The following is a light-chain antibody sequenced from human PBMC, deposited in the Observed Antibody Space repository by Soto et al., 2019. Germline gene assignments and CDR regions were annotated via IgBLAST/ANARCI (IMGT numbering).Light chain of an antibody. V-gene: IGKV1-5*03. CDR3: QHYNSYSEA. CDR2: KAS. J-gene: IGKJ1*01. Sequence: DIQMTQSASTLSASLGDRVTITCGASQTISSWLAWYQQKPGKAPKLLIYKASTLKSGVPSRFSGSGYGTEFNLTISSLQTDDFATYYCQHYNSYSEAFGQGTKVDIK. CDR1: QTISSW.